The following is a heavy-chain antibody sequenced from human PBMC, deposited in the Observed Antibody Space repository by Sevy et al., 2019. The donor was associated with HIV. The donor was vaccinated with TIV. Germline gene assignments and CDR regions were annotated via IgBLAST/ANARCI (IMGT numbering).Heavy chain of an antibody. J-gene: IGHJ4*02. CDR2: ISAYNGNT. CDR1: GYTFTSYG. D-gene: IGHD3-3*01. V-gene: IGHV1-18*01. CDR3: ARDISVTYYDFWSGYDLNDY. Sequence: ASVKVSCKASGYTFTSYGISWVRQAPGQGLEWMGWISAYNGNTNYAQKLQGRVTMTTDTSTSTAYMELRSLRSDDTAVYYCARDISVTYYDFWSGYDLNDYWGQGTLVTVSS.